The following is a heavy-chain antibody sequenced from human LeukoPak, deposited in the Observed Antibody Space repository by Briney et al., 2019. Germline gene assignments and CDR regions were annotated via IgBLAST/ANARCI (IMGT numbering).Heavy chain of an antibody. CDR3: AREGYCSGGSCYYQPIFDY. J-gene: IGHJ4*02. D-gene: IGHD2-15*01. CDR1: GYTFTSYY. CDR2: INPSGGST. V-gene: IGHV1-46*01. Sequence: ASVKVSCKASGYTFTSYYMHWVRQAPGQGLEWMGIINPSGGSTSCAQKFQGRVTMTRDTSTSTVYMELSSLRSEDTAVYYCAREGYCSGGSCYYQPIFDYWGQGTLVTVSS.